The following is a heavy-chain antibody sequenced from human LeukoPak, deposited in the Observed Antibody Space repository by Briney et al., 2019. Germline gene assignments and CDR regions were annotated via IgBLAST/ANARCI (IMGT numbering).Heavy chain of an antibody. CDR3: ASIADRSTNFDY. V-gene: IGHV4-39*01. J-gene: IGHJ4*02. CDR2: IYYSGRT. Sequence: SETLSLTCSVSGGSISSSSYYWGWIRQAPGKGLEWIGSIYYSGRTYYKPSLKSRATISVDTSKNQFSLKLRSVTAADTAVYYCASIADRSTNFDYWGQGTLVTVSS. CDR1: GGSISSSSYY. D-gene: IGHD6-13*01.